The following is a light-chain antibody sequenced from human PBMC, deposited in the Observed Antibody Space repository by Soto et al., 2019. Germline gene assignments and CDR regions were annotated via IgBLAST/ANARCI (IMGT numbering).Light chain of an antibody. J-gene: IGLJ1*01. Sequence: QAVVTQPPSVSGAPGQRVTIFCAGTSSNVGADYHVHWYQQLPGTAPRLLIYGNTNRPSGVPGRFSGSKSGTSASLAITGLQADDEEDYYCQSYDTSLRAYVFGTGTKVTVL. V-gene: IGLV1-40*01. CDR3: QSYDTSLRAYV. CDR2: GNT. CDR1: SSNVGADYH.